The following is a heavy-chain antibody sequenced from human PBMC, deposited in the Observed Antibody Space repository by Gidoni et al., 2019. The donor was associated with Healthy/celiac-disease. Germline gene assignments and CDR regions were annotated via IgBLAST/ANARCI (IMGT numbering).Heavy chain of an antibody. CDR3: AADQSLWFGELSGFDY. CDR2: IVVGSGNT. CDR1: GFTFTSSA. D-gene: IGHD3-10*01. J-gene: IGHJ4*02. Sequence: QMQLVQSGPEVKKPGTSVKVSCKASGFTFTSSAVQWVRQARGQRLEWIGGIVVGSGNTNYAQKFQERVTITRDMSTSTAYMELSSLRSEDTAVYYCAADQSLWFGELSGFDYWGQGTLVTVSS. V-gene: IGHV1-58*01.